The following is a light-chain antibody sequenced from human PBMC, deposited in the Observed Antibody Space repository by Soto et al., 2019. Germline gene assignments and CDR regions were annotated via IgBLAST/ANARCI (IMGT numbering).Light chain of an antibody. CDR3: QQYNNWPYT. CDR1: QSVSTN. V-gene: IGKV3-15*01. J-gene: IGKJ2*01. Sequence: EIVMTQSPATLSVSPGERATLSCGASQSVSTNLAWYQQKPGQASRLLIYGASTRATGIPARFSGSGSGTEFTLTISSLQSEDFAVYDCQQYNNWPYTFGQGTKLEIK. CDR2: GAS.